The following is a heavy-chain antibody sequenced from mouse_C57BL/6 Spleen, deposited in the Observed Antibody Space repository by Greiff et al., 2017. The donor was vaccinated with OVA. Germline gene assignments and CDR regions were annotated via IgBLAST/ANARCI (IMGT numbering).Heavy chain of an antibody. J-gene: IGHJ2*01. CDR2: INPNNGGT. D-gene: IGHD4-1*01. V-gene: IGHV1-22*01. CDR1: GYTFTDYN. Sequence: VQLQQSGPELVKPGASVKMSCKASGYTFTDYNMHWVKQSHGKSLEWIGYINPNNGGTSYNQKFKGKATLTVNKSSSTAYMELRSMTSEDSAVYYCARSGVTGTFDYWGQGTTLTVSS. CDR3: ARSGVTGTFDY.